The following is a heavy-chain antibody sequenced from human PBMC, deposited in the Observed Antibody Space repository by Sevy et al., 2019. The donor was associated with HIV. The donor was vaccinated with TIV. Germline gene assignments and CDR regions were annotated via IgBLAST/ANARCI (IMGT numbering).Heavy chain of an antibody. Sequence: ASVKVSCKASGGTFSSYAISWVRQAPGQGLEWMGGIIPIFGTGNYAQRFQGRVTITADESTSTAYMELSSLRSEDTAVYYCARESYDYVWGSYRYTFRYWYFDLWGRGTLVTVSS. J-gene: IGHJ2*01. V-gene: IGHV1-69*13. CDR1: GGTFSSYA. CDR3: ARESYDYVWGSYRYTFRYWYFDL. CDR2: IIPIFGTG. D-gene: IGHD3-16*02.